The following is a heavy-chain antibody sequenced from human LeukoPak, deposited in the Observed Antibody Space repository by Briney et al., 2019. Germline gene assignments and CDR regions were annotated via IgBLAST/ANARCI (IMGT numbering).Heavy chain of an antibody. V-gene: IGHV1-69*01. J-gene: IGHJ4*02. CDR3: ARLYCSGGSCYHDY. Sequence: SVKVSCKASGGTFSSYAFSWVRQAPGQGLEWMGGIIPIFGTANYAQKFQGRVTITADESTSTAYMELSSLRSEDTAVYYCARLYCSGGSCYHDYWGQGTLVTVSS. D-gene: IGHD2-15*01. CDR1: GGTFSSYA. CDR2: IIPIFGTA.